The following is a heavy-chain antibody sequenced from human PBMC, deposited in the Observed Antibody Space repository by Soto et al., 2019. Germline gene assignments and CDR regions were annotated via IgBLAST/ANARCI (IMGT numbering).Heavy chain of an antibody. CDR3: ARAYYDVLTGYYVRYFDY. CDR1: GGSISSGDYY. V-gene: IGHV4-30-4*01. Sequence: SETLSLTCSVSGGSISSGDYYWSWIRQPPGKGLEWIGYIFHSGTTYYNPSLKSRVAISIDTSKKQFSLKLRSVTTADTAVYYCARAYYDVLTGYYVRYFDYWGQGNPVTVSS. CDR2: IFHSGTT. D-gene: IGHD3-9*01. J-gene: IGHJ4*02.